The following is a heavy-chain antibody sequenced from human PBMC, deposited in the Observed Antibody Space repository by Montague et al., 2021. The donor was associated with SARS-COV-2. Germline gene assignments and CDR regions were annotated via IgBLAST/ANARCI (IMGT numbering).Heavy chain of an antibody. V-gene: IGHV4-39*01. CDR1: GGSITRNYY. D-gene: IGHD3-10*01. J-gene: IGHJ3*02. CDR2: IYYSGTT. CDR3: ARPLVRGVPKAFDI. Sequence: SETLSLTCTVSGGSITRNYYWGWIRQPPGKGLEWVGNIYYSGTTXINPSLKSRVTISVDASKNQFSLNLTSATAADTAVYYCARPLVRGVPKAFDIWGQGALVIVSS.